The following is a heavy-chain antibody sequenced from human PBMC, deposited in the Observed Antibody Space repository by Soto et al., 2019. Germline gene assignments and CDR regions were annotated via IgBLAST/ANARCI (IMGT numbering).Heavy chain of an antibody. CDR2: ISDNSSVI. V-gene: IGHV3-48*02. D-gene: IGHD2-8*01. CDR3: ARDRDAYCSKGICSGPYFDY. CDR1: GFTFSTYS. J-gene: IGHJ4*02. Sequence: AGGSLRLSCAASGFTFSTYSINWVRQAPGKGLEWISYISDNSSVIYCADAVKGRFTISRDNAKNSLYLQMNSLRDEDTAVYYCARDRDAYCSKGICSGPYFDYWGQGTLVTVSS.